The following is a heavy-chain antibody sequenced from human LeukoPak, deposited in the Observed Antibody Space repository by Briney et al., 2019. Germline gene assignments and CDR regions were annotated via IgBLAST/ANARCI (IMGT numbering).Heavy chain of an antibody. CDR2: MSYDGTNK. Sequence: PGGSLRLSCAASGFTFSGYAMHWVRQAPGKGLEWVAVMSYDGTNKYYADSVKGRFTISRDNSKNTLYLQMNSLRVEDTAVYYCARAELLSLDYWGQGTLVTVSS. J-gene: IGHJ4*02. CDR1: GFTFSGYA. V-gene: IGHV3-30*04. CDR3: ARAELLSLDY. D-gene: IGHD1-7*01.